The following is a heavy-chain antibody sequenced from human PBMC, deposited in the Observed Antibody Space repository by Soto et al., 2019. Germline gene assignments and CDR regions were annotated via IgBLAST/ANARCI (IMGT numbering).Heavy chain of an antibody. CDR2: ISAYNGNT. J-gene: IGHJ3*02. V-gene: IGHV1-18*01. CDR1: GYTFTSYG. CDR3: ASSGDTAMVIRGDAFDI. Sequence: ASVKVSCKASGYTFTSYGISWVRQAPGQGLEWMGWISAYNGNTNYAQKLQGRVTMTTDTSTSTAYMELRSLRSDDTAVYYCASSGDTAMVIRGDAFDIWGQGTMVTVSS. D-gene: IGHD5-18*01.